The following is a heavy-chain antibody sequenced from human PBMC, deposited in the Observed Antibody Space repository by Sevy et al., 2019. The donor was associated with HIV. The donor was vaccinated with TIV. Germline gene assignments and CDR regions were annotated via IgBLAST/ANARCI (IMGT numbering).Heavy chain of an antibody. CDR2: IDPSGSYT. CDR1: GYTFTSYW. J-gene: IGHJ6*03. D-gene: IGHD6-13*01. CDR3: ARQSAAATGNFYYYYYMDV. V-gene: IGHV5-10-1*01. Sequence: GESLKISCTGSGYTFTSYWISWVRQMPGKGLEYMGKIDPSGSYTDYSPSFRGHVTISVDKSISTAYLQWSSLMASDTAIYYCARQSAAATGNFYYYYYMDVWGKGTTVTVSS.